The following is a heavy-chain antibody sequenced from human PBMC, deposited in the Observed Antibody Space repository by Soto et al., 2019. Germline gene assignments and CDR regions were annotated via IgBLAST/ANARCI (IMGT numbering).Heavy chain of an antibody. CDR2: IYPSGGST. CDR3: SRDSGSYYFDY. J-gene: IGHJ4*02. D-gene: IGHD1-26*01. V-gene: IGHV1-46*01. Sequence: GASVKVSCKASGYTFTSYYMHWVRQAPGQGLEWMGIIYPSGGSTSYAQKFQGRVTMTRDTTTSTVYMELSSLRSEDTAVYYCSRDSGSYYFDYWGQGTLVTVSS. CDR1: GYTFTSYY.